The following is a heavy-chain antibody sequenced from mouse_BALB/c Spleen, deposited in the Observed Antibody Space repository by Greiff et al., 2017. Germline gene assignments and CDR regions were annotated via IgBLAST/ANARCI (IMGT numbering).Heavy chain of an antibody. CDR1: GFSLTGYG. J-gene: IGHJ1*01. Sequence: VQVVESGPGLVAPSQSLSITCTVSGFSLTGYGVNWVRQPPGKGLEWLGMIWGDGSTDYNSALKSRLSISKDNSKSQVFLKMNSLQTDDTARYYCARDQSSYYYGSSHWYFDVWGAGTTVTVSA. D-gene: IGHD1-1*01. CDR3: ARDQSSYYYGSSHWYFDV. V-gene: IGHV2-6-7*01. CDR2: IWGDGST.